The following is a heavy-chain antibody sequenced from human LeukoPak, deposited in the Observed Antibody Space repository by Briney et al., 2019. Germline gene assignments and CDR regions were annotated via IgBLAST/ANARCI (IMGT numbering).Heavy chain of an antibody. J-gene: IGHJ4*02. Sequence: GESLKISCQTSGFTFTNYLIGWVRQMPGKGVEWMGMIYPRDSDTKYSPSFRGQVTMSADKSTSTAYLQWGSLKASDTAMYFCARGDASMATGFNYWGQGTLVTVSS. D-gene: IGHD6-6*01. CDR2: IYPRDSDT. CDR3: ARGDASMATGFNY. CDR1: GFTFTNYL. V-gene: IGHV5-51*01.